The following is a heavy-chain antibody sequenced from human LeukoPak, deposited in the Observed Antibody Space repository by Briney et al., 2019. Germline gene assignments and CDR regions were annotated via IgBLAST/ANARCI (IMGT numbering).Heavy chain of an antibody. V-gene: IGHV1-8*01. CDR2: MNPNSGNT. Sequence: ASVKVSCKASGYTFTSYDINWVRQATGQGLEWMGWMNPNSGNTGYAQKFQGRVTMTRNTSISTAYMELSSLRSEDTAVYYCARLYCGSTSCYADYWGQGTLVTISS. J-gene: IGHJ4*02. CDR3: ARLYCGSTSCYADY. D-gene: IGHD2-2*01. CDR1: GYTFTSYD.